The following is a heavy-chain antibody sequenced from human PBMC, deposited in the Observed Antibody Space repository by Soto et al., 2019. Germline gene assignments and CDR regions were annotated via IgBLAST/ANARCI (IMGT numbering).Heavy chain of an antibody. D-gene: IGHD3-10*01. V-gene: IGHV4-39*07. J-gene: IGHJ3*02. CDR3: ARVWGGAFDI. CDR2: IYYSGST. Sequence: SETLSLTCTVSGGSITSSSYYWGWIRQPPGKGLEWIGSIYYSGSTYYNPSLKSRVTISVDTSKNQFSLKLSSVTAADTAVYYCARVWGGAFDIWGQGTMVTVSS. CDR1: GGSITSSSYY.